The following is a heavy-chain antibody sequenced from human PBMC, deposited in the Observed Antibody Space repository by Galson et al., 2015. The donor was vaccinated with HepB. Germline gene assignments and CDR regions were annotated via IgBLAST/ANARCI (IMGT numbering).Heavy chain of an antibody. Sequence: QSGAEVKKPGKSLRISCKGSGCSFTSYWISWVRQMPGKGLEWMGRIDPSDSYTNYSPSFQGHVTISADKSISTAYLQWSSLKASDTAMYYCARLLGSSSWYWWFDPWGQGTLVTVSS. J-gene: IGHJ5*02. CDR3: ARLLGSSSWYWWFDP. V-gene: IGHV5-10-1*01. D-gene: IGHD6-13*01. CDR1: GCSFTSYW. CDR2: IDPSDSYT.